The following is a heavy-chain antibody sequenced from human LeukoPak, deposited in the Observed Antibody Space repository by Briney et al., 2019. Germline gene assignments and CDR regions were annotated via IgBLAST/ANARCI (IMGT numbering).Heavy chain of an antibody. CDR3: ATRLTADSYEASDI. CDR1: GFTFSRFS. Sequence: GGPLRLSCAGSGFTFSRFSMIWVRQAPGKGLEWVASISSGSHHKYHADSLKGRFTISRDNDKNSLFLQMNSLRAEDTALYYCATRLTADSYEASDIWGQGTMVTVSS. D-gene: IGHD6-13*01. V-gene: IGHV3-21*06. J-gene: IGHJ3*02. CDR2: ISSGSHHK.